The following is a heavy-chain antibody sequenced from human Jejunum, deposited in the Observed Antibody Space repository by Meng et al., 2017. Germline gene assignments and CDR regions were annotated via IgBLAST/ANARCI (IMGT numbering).Heavy chain of an antibody. J-gene: IGHJ4*02. CDR2: IIPISGTA. D-gene: IGHD3-3*01. Sequence: SVKVSCKASGGTFSNYAMSWVRQAPGQGLEWVGGIIPISGTANHAEKFQGRVTITADKSTNTAYMELTILRFEDTAVYYCTTPVRYYDVWSGYPTFDYWGQGTLVTVSS. CDR3: TTPVRYYDVWSGYPTFDY. CDR1: GGTFSNYA. V-gene: IGHV1-69*06.